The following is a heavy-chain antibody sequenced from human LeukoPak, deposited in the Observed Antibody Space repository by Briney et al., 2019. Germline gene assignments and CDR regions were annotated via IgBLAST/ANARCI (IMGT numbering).Heavy chain of an antibody. Sequence: ASVKVSCKASGYTFTGYYIYWVRQAPGQGPEWMGWINPDSGGTKYAQKFQGRVTMTWDTSASTTYMELSRLRSDDTAVYYCVRGSGSYGLVVWGRGTTVTVSS. J-gene: IGHJ6*02. CDR3: VRGSGSYGLVV. V-gene: IGHV1-2*02. CDR2: INPDSGGT. D-gene: IGHD3-10*01. CDR1: GYTFTGYY.